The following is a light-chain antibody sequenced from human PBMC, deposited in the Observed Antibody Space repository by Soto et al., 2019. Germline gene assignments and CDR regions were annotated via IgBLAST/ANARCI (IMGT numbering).Light chain of an antibody. CDR3: QQRSNWPIT. V-gene: IGKV3-11*01. CDR1: QTLRRTY. CDR2: GAS. J-gene: IGKJ5*01. Sequence: EIVLTQSPATLSSFPGDRVTLSCMASQTLRRTYIAWYQQKPGQAPRVLIYGASSRPTDIPARFSGSGSGTDFTLTISSLEPEDFALYYCQQRSNWPITFGQGTRLEIK.